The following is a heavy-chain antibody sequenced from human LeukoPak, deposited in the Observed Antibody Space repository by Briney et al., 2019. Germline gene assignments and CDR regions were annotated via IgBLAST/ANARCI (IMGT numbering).Heavy chain of an antibody. CDR1: GFTFSNYN. CDR2: ISSRGSYI. V-gene: IGHV3-21*01. D-gene: IGHD2-15*01. Sequence: GGSLRRSCAASGFTFSNYNINWVRQAPGKGLEWVSCISSRGSYIYYADSVKGRFTISRDNAKNSLYLQMNSLRAEDTAVYYCTKDGRVASAATRPTYYYGMDVWGQGTTVIVSS. J-gene: IGHJ6*02. CDR3: TKDGRVASAATRPTYYYGMDV.